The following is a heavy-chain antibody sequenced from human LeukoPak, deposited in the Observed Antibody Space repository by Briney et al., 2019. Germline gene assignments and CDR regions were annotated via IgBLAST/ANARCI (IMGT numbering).Heavy chain of an antibody. CDR2: INPNSGDT. CDR3: ASNDFWSGYPSLDY. CDR1: GYTFTGYY. Sequence: ASVEVSCKASGYTFTGYYIHWVRQAPGQGLEWMGWINPNSGDTNYAQKFQGRVTLTRDTSISTAYMVLHRLRSDDTAVYYCASNDFWSGYPSLDYWGQGTLVTVSS. V-gene: IGHV1-2*02. J-gene: IGHJ4*02. D-gene: IGHD3-3*01.